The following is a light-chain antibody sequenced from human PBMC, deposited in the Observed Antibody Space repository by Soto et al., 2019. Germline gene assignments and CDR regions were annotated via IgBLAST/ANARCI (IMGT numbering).Light chain of an antibody. J-gene: IGKJ3*01. V-gene: IGKV1-8*01. Sequence: AIRMTQSPSSFSASTGDRVTITCRASQGISSYLAWYLQKPGKAPKPLIYAASTLQSGVPSRFSGSGSGTDFTLTISCLQSEDFATYYCQQYYSYPRSTFGPGTKVDIK. CDR3: QQYYSYPRST. CDR2: AAS. CDR1: QGISSY.